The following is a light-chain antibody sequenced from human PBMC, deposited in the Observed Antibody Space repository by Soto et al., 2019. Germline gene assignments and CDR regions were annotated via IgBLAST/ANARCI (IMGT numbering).Light chain of an antibody. J-gene: IGKJ1*01. Sequence: DIQMTQSPSSLSASVGDSVTITCRASQGIDNFLAWYQQRPGEPPKILIYAASTLQLGVSSRFVGRGSGTDFTLTISSLQPEDVASYYCQKYDSAPWTFGRGTKVEI. CDR2: AAS. CDR3: QKYDSAPWT. V-gene: IGKV1-27*01. CDR1: QGIDNF.